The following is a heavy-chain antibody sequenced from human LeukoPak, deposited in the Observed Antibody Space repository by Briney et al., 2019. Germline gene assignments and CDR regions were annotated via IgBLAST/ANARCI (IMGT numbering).Heavy chain of an antibody. V-gene: IGHV1-69*05. CDR1: GGTFSSCT. CDR3: ARVDRSHFYLDV. CDR2: IMPLFNTA. J-gene: IGHJ6*03. Sequence: ASVKVSCKASGGTFSSCTITWVRQAPGQGLEWMGGIMPLFNTANYAQQFQGRVTMTTDESTSTAYLELRSLRFEDTAMYYCARVDRSHFYLDVWGKGTTVTASS.